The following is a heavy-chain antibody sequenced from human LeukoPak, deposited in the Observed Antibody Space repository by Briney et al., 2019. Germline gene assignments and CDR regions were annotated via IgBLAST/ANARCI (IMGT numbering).Heavy chain of an antibody. Sequence: GGSLRLSCAASRFTFSSYVMHWVRQAPGKGLEWVALIWYDGDNKYYSDSVKGRFTVSRDNSKNTLYLQMNSLRAEDTAVYYCAKARATYLYDTSGYSALDYWGQGTLVTVSS. CDR1: RFTFSSYV. CDR2: IWYDGDNK. J-gene: IGHJ4*02. CDR3: AKARATYLYDTSGYSALDY. V-gene: IGHV3-33*06. D-gene: IGHD3-22*01.